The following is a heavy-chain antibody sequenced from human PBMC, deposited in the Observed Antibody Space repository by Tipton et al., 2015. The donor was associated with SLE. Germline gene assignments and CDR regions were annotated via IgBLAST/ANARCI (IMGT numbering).Heavy chain of an antibody. V-gene: IGHV4-30-2*01. CDR1: GGSISSGGYS. Sequence: TLSLTCAVSGGSISSGGYSWSWIRQPPGKGLEWNGYIYHSGSSYYNPPLKSRVTISADRSKNQFSLKLSSVTAADTAVYYCARESKLVPDYWGQGTLVTVSS. CDR2: IYHSGSS. CDR3: ARESKLVPDY. D-gene: IGHD6-6*01. J-gene: IGHJ4*02.